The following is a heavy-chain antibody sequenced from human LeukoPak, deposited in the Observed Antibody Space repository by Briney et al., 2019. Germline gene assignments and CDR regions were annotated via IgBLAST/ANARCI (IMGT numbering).Heavy chain of an antibody. D-gene: IGHD3-10*01. CDR3: ARDRAVYYGSGSSSFDP. J-gene: IGHJ5*02. Sequence: ASVKVSCKASGYTFTSYGISWVRQAPGQGLEWMGWINPNSGGTNYAQKFQGRVTMTRDTSISTAYMELSRLRSDDTAVYYCARDRAVYYGSGSSSFDPWGQGTLVTVSS. CDR1: GYTFTSYG. CDR2: INPNSGGT. V-gene: IGHV1-2*02.